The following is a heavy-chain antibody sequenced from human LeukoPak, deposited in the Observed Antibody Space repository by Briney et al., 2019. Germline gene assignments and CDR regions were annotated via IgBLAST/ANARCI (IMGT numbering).Heavy chain of an antibody. V-gene: IGHV3-21*01. CDR2: ISSSSSYI. D-gene: IGHD6-13*01. J-gene: IGHJ3*02. Sequence: GGSLRLSCEASGFIFSRDSMNWVRQAPGKGLEWVSSISSSSSYIYYADSVKGRFTISRGNAKNSLYLQMNSLRAEDTAVYYCARAFAPRGGSSSLLGAFDIWGQGTMVTVSS. CDR1: GFIFSRDS. CDR3: ARAFAPRGGSSSLLGAFDI.